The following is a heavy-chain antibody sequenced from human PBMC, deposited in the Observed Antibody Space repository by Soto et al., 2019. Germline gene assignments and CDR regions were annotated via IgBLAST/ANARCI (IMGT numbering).Heavy chain of an antibody. V-gene: IGHV2-5*02. J-gene: IGHJ4*02. CDR1: GFSLSTSGVG. CDR3: AHRQRTVYLDY. Sequence: QITLKESGPTLVKPTQTLALTCTFSGFSLSTSGVGVGWIRQPPGKALEWLALIYWDDDKRYSPSLKSRLTITEDTSKNQVVLTMTNMDPVDTATYYCAHRQRTVYLDYWGQGTLVTVSS. CDR2: IYWDDDK. D-gene: IGHD4-17*01.